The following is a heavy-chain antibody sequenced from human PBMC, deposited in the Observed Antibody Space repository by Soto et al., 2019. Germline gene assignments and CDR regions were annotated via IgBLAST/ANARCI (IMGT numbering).Heavy chain of an antibody. V-gene: IGHV4-61*01. CDR2: IYSSGST. CDR3: ARHGHGYNY. Sequence: QVQLQESGPGLVKPSATLSLTCTVSGGSVSSGSYYWSWIRQPPGKGLEWIVYIYSSGSTSYNPSRKSRATISVNTPKNQFSLKLSSVTAADTAVYYSARHGHGYNYWGQGTLVTVSS. D-gene: IGHD5-12*01. CDR1: GGSVSSGSYY. J-gene: IGHJ4*02.